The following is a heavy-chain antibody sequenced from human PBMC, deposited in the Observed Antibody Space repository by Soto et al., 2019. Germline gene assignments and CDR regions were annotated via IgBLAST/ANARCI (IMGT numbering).Heavy chain of an antibody. V-gene: IGHV3-48*01. CDR1: GFTFSSYS. D-gene: IGHD3-22*01. CDR3: AKDRNYDSSGYYYLNDAFDI. CDR2: ISSRSSTI. J-gene: IGHJ3*02. Sequence: GESLKISCAASGFTFSSYSMNWVRQAPGKGLEWVSYISSRSSTIYYADSVKGRFTISRDNSKNSLYLQMNSLRAEDTAVYYCAKDRNYDSSGYYYLNDAFDIWGQGTMVTVSS.